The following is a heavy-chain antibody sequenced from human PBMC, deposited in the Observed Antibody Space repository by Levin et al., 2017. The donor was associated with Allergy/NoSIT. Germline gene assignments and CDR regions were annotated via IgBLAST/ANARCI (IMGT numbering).Heavy chain of an antibody. CDR1: GFTVSSNY. CDR3: ARVGGGYCSGTRCYYDDDMDG. CDR2: IYSGGST. J-gene: IGHJ6*02. D-gene: IGHD2-2*03. Sequence: GGSLRLSCVASGFTVSSNYMNWVRQSPGKGLEWVSVIYSGGSTYYADSVKGRFTISRDDSKNTLYLQMNSLRVEDTAVYYCARVGGGYCSGTRCYYDDDMDGWGQGTTVTVSS. V-gene: IGHV3-66*01.